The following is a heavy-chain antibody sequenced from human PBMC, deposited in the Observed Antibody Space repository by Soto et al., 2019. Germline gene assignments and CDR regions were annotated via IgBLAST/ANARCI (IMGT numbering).Heavy chain of an antibody. J-gene: IGHJ4*02. CDR3: ARESHSSGWYLVY. V-gene: IGHV3-33*01. CDR2: IWYDGSNK. CDR1: GFTFSSYG. D-gene: IGHD6-19*01. Sequence: QVQLVESGGGVVQPGRSLRLSCAASGFTFSSYGMHWVRQAPGKGLEWVAVIWYDGSNKYYADSVKGRFTISRDNSKNTLYLQMNSLRAEDTAVYYCARESHSSGWYLVYWGQGTLFTVSS.